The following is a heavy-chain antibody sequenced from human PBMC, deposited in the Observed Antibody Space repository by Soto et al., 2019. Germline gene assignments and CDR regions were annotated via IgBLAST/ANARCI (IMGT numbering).Heavy chain of an antibody. CDR3: ARLVYDTRLNYMYFDF. CDR2: IFHDGTA. V-gene: IGHV4-4*02. J-gene: IGHJ4*02. Sequence: GPLPPSETLSLTCAVSGVSLTSGNWWTWVRQSPQRGLEYIGEIFHDGTANYYPSFERRVAMSVDTSRNQFSLKLTSVTAADTAVYFCARLVYDTRLNYMYFDFWGPGTLVTVSS. CDR1: GVSLTSGNW. D-gene: IGHD3-10*01.